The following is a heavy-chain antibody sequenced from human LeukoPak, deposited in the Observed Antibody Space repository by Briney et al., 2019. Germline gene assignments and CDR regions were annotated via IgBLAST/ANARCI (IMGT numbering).Heavy chain of an antibody. CDR2: IYHSGST. V-gene: IGHV4-30-2*01. CDR3: ARVRRYSYGPTPHFDY. CDR1: GGSISSGGYY. J-gene: IGHJ4*02. Sequence: KATETLSLTCTVSGGSISSGGYYWSWIRQPPGTGLEWIGYIYHSGSTYYNPSLKSRVTISVDRSKNQFSLKLSSVTAADAAVFYCARVRRYSYGPTPHFDYWGQGTPVTVSS. D-gene: IGHD5-18*01.